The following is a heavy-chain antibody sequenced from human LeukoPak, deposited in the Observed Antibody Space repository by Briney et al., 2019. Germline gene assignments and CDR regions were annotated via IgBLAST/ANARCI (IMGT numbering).Heavy chain of an antibody. V-gene: IGHV5-51*01. Sequence: GESLKISCKGSGYSFTSYWIGWVRQMPGKGLEWMGIIYPGDSDTRYSPSFQGQVTISADKSISTAYLQWSSLKASDTAMYYCATCRYFDWLVVYWFDPWGQGTLVTVSS. J-gene: IGHJ5*02. CDR2: IYPGDSDT. CDR3: ATCRYFDWLVVYWFDP. D-gene: IGHD3-9*01. CDR1: GYSFTSYW.